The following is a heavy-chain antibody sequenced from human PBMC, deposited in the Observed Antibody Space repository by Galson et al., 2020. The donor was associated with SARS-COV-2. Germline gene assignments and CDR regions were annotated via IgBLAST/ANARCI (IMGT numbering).Heavy chain of an antibody. Sequence: APMTVSCKASGYTFTGYYMHWVRQAPGQGLEWMGWINPNSGGTNYAQKFQGRVTMTRDTSISTAYMELSRLRSDDTAVYYCARDENGVAVALVDFWGQGTLVTVSS. D-gene: IGHD6-19*01. CDR2: INPNSGGT. V-gene: IGHV1-2*02. CDR1: GYTFTGYY. J-gene: IGHJ4*02. CDR3: ARDENGVAVALVDF.